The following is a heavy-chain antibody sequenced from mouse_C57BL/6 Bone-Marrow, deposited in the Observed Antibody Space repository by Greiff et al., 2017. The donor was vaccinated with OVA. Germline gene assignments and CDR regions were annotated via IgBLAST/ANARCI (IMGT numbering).Heavy chain of an antibody. CDR1: GYSITSGYY. Sequence: EVKLMESGPGLVKPSQSLSLTCSVTGYSITSGYYWNWIRQFPGNKLEWMGYISYDGSNNYNPSLKIRISITRDTSKNQFFLKLNSVTTEDTATYYCARSKIYPYYWGQGTTLTVSS. D-gene: IGHD2-1*01. CDR3: ARSKIYPYY. J-gene: IGHJ2*01. CDR2: ISYDGSN. V-gene: IGHV3-6*01.